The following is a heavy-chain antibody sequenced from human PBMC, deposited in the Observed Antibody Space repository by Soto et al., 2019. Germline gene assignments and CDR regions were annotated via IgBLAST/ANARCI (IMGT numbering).Heavy chain of an antibody. CDR3: ARDAPVKELGEYYYCMDV. CDR2: IYYSGST. J-gene: IGHJ6*02. CDR1: GGSISSYY. V-gene: IGHV4-59*01. D-gene: IGHD1-26*01. Sequence: SETLSLTCTVSGGSISSYYWSWIRQPPGKGLEWIGYIYYSGSTNYNPSLKGRVTISVDTSKNQFSLKLSSVTAADTAVYYCARDAPVKELGEYYYCMDVWGQGTPVSVS.